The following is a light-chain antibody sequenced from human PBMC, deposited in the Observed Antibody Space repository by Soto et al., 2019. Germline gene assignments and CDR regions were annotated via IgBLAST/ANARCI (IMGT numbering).Light chain of an antibody. CDR2: AAS. CDR1: QGISSY. CDR3: QQLNSYPRT. Sequence: IQLTPSPSTLSASVGDRVTITCRASQGISSYLAWYQQKPGKAPKLLIFAASTLQRGVPSRFSGSGSGTDFTLTISSLQPEDFATYYCQQLNSYPRTFGPGTKVDIK. V-gene: IGKV1-9*01. J-gene: IGKJ3*01.